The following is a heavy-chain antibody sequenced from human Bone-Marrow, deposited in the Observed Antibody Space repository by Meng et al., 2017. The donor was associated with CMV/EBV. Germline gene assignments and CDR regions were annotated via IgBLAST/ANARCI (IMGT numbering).Heavy chain of an antibody. V-gene: IGHV1-69*05. CDR2: IIPMFKKT. Sequence: ASGGTFSSYAINWVRQAPGHGLEWIGNIIPMFKKTNYAQKFQGRVTITTGESSGTAFMDLSSLTPDDTAIYFCARVPDSRAPEDDYWGQGTLVTVSS. J-gene: IGHJ4*02. CDR3: ARVPDSRAPEDDY. D-gene: IGHD6-6*01. CDR1: GGTFSSYA.